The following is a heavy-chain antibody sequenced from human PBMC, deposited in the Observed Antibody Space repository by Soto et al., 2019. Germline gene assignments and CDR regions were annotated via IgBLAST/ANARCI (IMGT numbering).Heavy chain of an antibody. D-gene: IGHD3-10*01. CDR2: IYYGGST. Sequence: QVQLQESGPALVRPSDSLSLMCSVSGFPITTFYWSWIRQAPGKGLEYIGYIYYGGSTHYNPALKSRVTISVDTAKNEFSLNLRSVTAADTAAYYCARGQLLHYQYGLDVWGQGTTVIV. CDR3: ARGQLLHYQYGLDV. J-gene: IGHJ6*02. V-gene: IGHV4-59*07. CDR1: GFPITTFY.